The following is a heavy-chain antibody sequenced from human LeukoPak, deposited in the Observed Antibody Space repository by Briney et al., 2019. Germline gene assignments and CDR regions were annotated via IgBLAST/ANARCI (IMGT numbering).Heavy chain of an antibody. V-gene: IGHV4-4*07. CDR2: IYTSGST. CDR1: GGSISSYY. CDR3: ARDNGTQQWQVYFDY. J-gene: IGHJ4*02. Sequence: SETLSLTCTVSGGSISSYYWSWIRQPAGKGLEWIGRIYTSGSTNYNPSLKSRVTMSVDTSKNQFSLKLSSVTAADTAVYYCARDNGTQQWQVYFDYWGQGTLVTVSS. D-gene: IGHD6-19*01.